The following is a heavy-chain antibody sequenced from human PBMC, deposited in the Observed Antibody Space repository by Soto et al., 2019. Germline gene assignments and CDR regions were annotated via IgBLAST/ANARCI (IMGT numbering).Heavy chain of an antibody. CDR1: GGSINSAGHS. J-gene: IGHJ5*02. CDR3: ARRERVIAAAGTLQKGNSFDP. V-gene: IGHV4-30-2*06. CDR2: SYHSGSS. Sequence: SETLSLTCTVSGGSINSAGHSWGWVRQSPGKGLEWIGYSYHSGSSYYNPSLQSRVTISVDRSKAQFYLTLTSVTAADTAVYYCARRERVIAAAGTLQKGNSFDPWGQGTLVTVSS. D-gene: IGHD6-13*01.